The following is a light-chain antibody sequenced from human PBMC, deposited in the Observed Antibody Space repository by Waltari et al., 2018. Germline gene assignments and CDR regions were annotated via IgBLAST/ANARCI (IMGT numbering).Light chain of an antibody. J-gene: IGKJ1*01. CDR1: QSVLYSNNKNY. CDR2: WAS. V-gene: IGKV4-1*01. Sequence: DIVMTQSPDSLTVSLGERATINCKSSQSVLYSNNKNYLVWYQQKAGQPPKLLIYWASARQSGDPDGVRGSGSGKDFSLTISSLQAEAVAVYYCQQYYSIPGTFGQATKVEIK. CDR3: QQYYSIPGT.